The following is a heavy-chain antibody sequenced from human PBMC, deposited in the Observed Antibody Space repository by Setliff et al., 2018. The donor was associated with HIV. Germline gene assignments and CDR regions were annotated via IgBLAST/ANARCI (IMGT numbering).Heavy chain of an antibody. D-gene: IGHD3-10*01. CDR2: IKSKTDGGTT. CDR1: GFTFNNAW. CDR3: ARGALLAAFDFDH. J-gene: IGHJ4*01. V-gene: IGHV3-15*01. Sequence: GGSLRLSCAASGFTFNNAWMNWVRQAPGKGLEWVGHIKSKTDGGTTDYAAPVKGRFTISRDDSKNTLYLQMSSLRFDDTAVYFCARGALLAAFDFDHWGHGTLVTRLL.